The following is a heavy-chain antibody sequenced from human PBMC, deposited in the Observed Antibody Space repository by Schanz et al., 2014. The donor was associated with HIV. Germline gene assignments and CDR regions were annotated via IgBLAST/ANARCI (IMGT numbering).Heavy chain of an antibody. CDR2: INHSGNT. Sequence: QVLLHQWGAGLLKPSETLSLTCAVYGGSFRGFYWNWIRQAPGKGLEWIGEINHSGNTYKKPSLKSRVTISVDTSKNQSSLNLTSVTAADTAVYYCARGIRRDCSSPSCNTGWFDPWGQGTLVTVSS. CDR3: ARGIRRDCSSPSCNTGWFDP. V-gene: IGHV4-34*01. CDR1: GGSFRGFY. D-gene: IGHD2-2*02. J-gene: IGHJ5*02.